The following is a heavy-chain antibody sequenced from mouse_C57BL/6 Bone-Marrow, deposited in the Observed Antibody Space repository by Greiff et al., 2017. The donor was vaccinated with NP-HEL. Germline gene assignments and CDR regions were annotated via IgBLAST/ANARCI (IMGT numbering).Heavy chain of an antibody. CDR3: ARFIGYGPWYFDV. CDR1: GYTFTSYW. V-gene: IGHV1-53*01. Sequence: VQLQQPGTELVKPGASVKLSCQASGYTFTSYWMHWVKQRPGQGLEWIGNINPSNGGTNYNAKIKSKATLTVDKSSSTAYMQLSSLTSEDSAVYYCARFIGYGPWYFDVWGTGTTVTVSS. CDR2: INPSNGGT. J-gene: IGHJ1*03. D-gene: IGHD1-1*01.